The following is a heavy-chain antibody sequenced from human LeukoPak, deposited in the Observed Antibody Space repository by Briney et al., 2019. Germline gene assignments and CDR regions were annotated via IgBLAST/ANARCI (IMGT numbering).Heavy chain of an antibody. V-gene: IGHV3-15*01. CDR3: TTEAWLRGFDP. CDR1: GFTFSNAW. J-gene: IGHJ5*02. D-gene: IGHD5-12*01. CDR2: IKSKTDGGTT. Sequence: PGGSLRLSCAASGFTFSNAWMSWVRQAPGKGLEWVGRIKSKTDGGTTDYAPPVKGRLTISRDDSKNTLYLQMNSLKTEEKAVYYCTTEAWLRGFDPWGQGTLVTVSS.